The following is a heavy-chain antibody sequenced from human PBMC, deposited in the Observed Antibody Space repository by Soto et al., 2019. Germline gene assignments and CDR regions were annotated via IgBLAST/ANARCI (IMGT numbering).Heavy chain of an antibody. J-gene: IGHJ4*02. CDR2: INHSGST. CDR3: ARGRGYSSSWAFDY. V-gene: IGHV4-34*01. CDR1: GGSFSGYY. Sequence: SETLSLTCAVYGGSFSGYYWSWIRQPPGKGLEWIGEINHSGSTNYNPSLKSRVTISVDTSKNQFSLKLSSVTAADTAVYYCARGRGYSSSWAFDYWGQGTLVTVSS. D-gene: IGHD6-13*01.